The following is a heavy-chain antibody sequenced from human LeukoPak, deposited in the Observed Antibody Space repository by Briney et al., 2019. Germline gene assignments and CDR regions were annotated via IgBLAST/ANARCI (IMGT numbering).Heavy chain of an antibody. V-gene: IGHV4-39*01. CDR3: ARYFTSVVPAADLDY. J-gene: IGHJ4*02. Sequence: SETLSLTCTVSGGSISSSSYYWGWIRQPPGKGLEWIGSIYYSGSTYYNPSLKSRVTISVDTSKNQFSLKLSSVTAADTAVYYCARYFTSVVPAADLDYWGQGTLVTVSS. CDR1: GGSISSSSYY. D-gene: IGHD2-2*01. CDR2: IYYSGST.